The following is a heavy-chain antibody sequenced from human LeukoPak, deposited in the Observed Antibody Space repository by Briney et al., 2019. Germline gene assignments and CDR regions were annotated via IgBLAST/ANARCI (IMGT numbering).Heavy chain of an antibody. Sequence: PSETLSLTCTVSGGSISSSSYYWGWIRQPPGKGLEWIGSIYYSGSTYYNPSLKSRVTISVDTSKNQFSLKLSSVTAADTAVYYCARDPGRPGWFDPWGQGTLVTVSS. CDR3: ARDPGRPGWFDP. V-gene: IGHV4-39*07. J-gene: IGHJ5*02. CDR2: IYYSGST. CDR1: GGSISSSSYY. D-gene: IGHD1-14*01.